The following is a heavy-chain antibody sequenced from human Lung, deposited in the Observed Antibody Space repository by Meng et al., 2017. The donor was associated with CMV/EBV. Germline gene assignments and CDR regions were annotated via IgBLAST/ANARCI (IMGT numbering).Heavy chain of an antibody. D-gene: IGHD2-2*02. V-gene: IGHV1-18*01. J-gene: IGHJ6*02. CDR1: GYTFTSYG. CDR2: ISAYNGNT. Sequence: ASVKVSXKASGYTFTSYGISWVRQAPGQGLEWMGWISAYNGNTNYAQKLQGRVTMTTDTSTSTAYMELRSLRSDDTAVYYCARNPLYCSSTSCYIPGNYYYYYGMDVWGQGTXVTVSS. CDR3: ARNPLYCSSTSCYIPGNYYYYYGMDV.